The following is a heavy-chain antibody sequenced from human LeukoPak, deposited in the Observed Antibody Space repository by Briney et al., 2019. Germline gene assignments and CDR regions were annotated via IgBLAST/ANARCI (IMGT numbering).Heavy chain of an antibody. D-gene: IGHD3-22*01. J-gene: IGHJ6*02. CDR1: GGSFSGYY. Sequence: PSETLSLTCAVYGGSFSGYYWSWIRQPPGKGLEWIGVINHSGSTNYNPSLKSRVTISVDTSKNQFSLRLSSVTAADTAVYYCAMDFLIEYDSSGYYYYYGMDVWGQGTTVTVSS. CDR2: INHSGST. V-gene: IGHV4-34*01. CDR3: AMDFLIEYDSSGYYYYYGMDV.